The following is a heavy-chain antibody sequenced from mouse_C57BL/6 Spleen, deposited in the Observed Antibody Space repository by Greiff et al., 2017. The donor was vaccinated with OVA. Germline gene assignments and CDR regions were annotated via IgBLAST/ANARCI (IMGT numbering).Heavy chain of an antibody. CDR3: ARDTTVYYYAMDY. D-gene: IGHD1-1*01. CDR2: ISDGGSYT. CDR1: GFTFSSYA. V-gene: IGHV5-4*01. J-gene: IGHJ4*01. Sequence: EVHLVESGGGLVKPGGSLKLSCAASGFTFSSYAMSWVRQTPEKRLEWVATISDGGSYTYYPDNVKGRFTIARDNAKNNLYLQMSHLKSEDTAMYYCARDTTVYYYAMDYWGQGTSVTVSS.